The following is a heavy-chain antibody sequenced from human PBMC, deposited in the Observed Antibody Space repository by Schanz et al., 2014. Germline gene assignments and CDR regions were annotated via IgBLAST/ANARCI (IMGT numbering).Heavy chain of an antibody. D-gene: IGHD2-15*01. CDR3: ARGGGPEDVFDI. Sequence: QVQLVQSGAEVKKPGSSVKVSCKASGGTFSTYPINWLRQAPGQGLEWMGRIIPIHGIVNHAQRFQDRVRITADKSTSTAYMELSSLRSDDTAVYYCARGGGPEDVFDIWGQGTILTVSS. J-gene: IGHJ3*02. CDR1: GGTFSTYP. V-gene: IGHV1-69*02. CDR2: IIPIHGIV.